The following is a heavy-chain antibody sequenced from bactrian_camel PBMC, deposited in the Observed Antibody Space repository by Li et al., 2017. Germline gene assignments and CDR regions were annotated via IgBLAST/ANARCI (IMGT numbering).Heavy chain of an antibody. V-gene: IGHV3S1*01. D-gene: IGHD5*01. CDR1: EFPFGGYY. CDR3: AKGVDVGLGTIPDYND. J-gene: IGHJ4*01. CDR2: IDSHGST. Sequence: HVQLVESGGGLVQPGGSLTLSCTASEFPFGGYYYMSWVRQAPGREREGVASIDSHGSTSYADSVKGRFTISKDNAKNTVYLQLNSLETEDMAMYYCAKGVDVGLGTIPDYNDWGQGTQVTVS.